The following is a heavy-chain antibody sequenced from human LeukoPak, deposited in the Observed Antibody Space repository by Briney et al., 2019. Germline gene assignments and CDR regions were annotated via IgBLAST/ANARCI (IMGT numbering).Heavy chain of an antibody. V-gene: IGHV1-3*01. CDR2: INAGKGNT. Sequence: GASVKVSCKASEYTFTDYAINWVRQAPGQRLEWMGWINAGKGNTRYSQRFQGRVTITRDTSASTAYMELSSLRSEDTAVYYCARATLIVVVPAAIYYYYGMDVWGQGTTVTVSS. D-gene: IGHD2-2*01. CDR3: ARATLIVVVPAAIYYYYGMDV. J-gene: IGHJ6*02. CDR1: EYTFTDYA.